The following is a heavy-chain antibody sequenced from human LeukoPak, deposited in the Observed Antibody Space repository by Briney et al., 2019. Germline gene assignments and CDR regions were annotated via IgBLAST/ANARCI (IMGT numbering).Heavy chain of an antibody. CDR3: ARGWRYYDFWSGYWERRKDYYGMEV. V-gene: IGHV1-8*01. Sequence: VASVKVSCKPSGYTFTSYDINWVRQATGQGLEWMGCMNPNNGNTVYAQKFQGRVTMTSDTSISTAYMELSSLRSEDTAIYYCARGWRYYDFWSGYWERRKDYYGMEVWGPGTTVTVSS. CDR2: MNPNNGNT. CDR1: GYTFTSYD. J-gene: IGHJ6*02. D-gene: IGHD3-3*01.